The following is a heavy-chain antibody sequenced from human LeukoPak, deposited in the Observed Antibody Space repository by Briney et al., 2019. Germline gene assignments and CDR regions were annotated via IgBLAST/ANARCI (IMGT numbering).Heavy chain of an antibody. J-gene: IGHJ3*02. Sequence: RSETLSLTCAVYGGSFIGFHWNWIRQPPGKGLEWIGDINHSGSTNYNPSLTSRVTISVDPSKNQFSLNLSSVTAADTAVYYCARYCSSTSCYSNDAFDIWGQGTMVTVSS. CDR2: INHSGST. D-gene: IGHD2-2*01. CDR1: GGSFIGFH. CDR3: ARYCSSTSCYSNDAFDI. V-gene: IGHV4-34*01.